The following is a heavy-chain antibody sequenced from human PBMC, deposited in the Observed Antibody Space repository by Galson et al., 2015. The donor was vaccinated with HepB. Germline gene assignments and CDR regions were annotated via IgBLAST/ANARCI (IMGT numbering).Heavy chain of an antibody. D-gene: IGHD3-22*01. CDR1: GGSFSGYY. CDR2: INHSGST. Sequence: ETLSLTCAVYGGSFSGYYWSWIRQPPGKGLEWIGEINHSGSTNYNPSLKSRVTISVDTSKNQFSLKLSSVTAADTAVYYCARPQDYDSSGYFGWFDPWGQGTLVTVSS. CDR3: ARPQDYDSSGYFGWFDP. J-gene: IGHJ5*02. V-gene: IGHV4-34*01.